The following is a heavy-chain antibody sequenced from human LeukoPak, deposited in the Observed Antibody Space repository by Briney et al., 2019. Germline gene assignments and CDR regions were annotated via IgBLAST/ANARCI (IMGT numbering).Heavy chain of an antibody. D-gene: IGHD3-22*01. V-gene: IGHV3-23*01. CDR1: GFAFSSYA. CDR3: AKAHSSGYPAAFDY. Sequence: GGSLRLSCAASGFAFSSYAMSWVRQAPGKGLEWVSAISGSGGSTYYADSVKGRFTIPRDNSKNTLYLQMNSLRAEDTAVYYCAKAHSSGYPAAFDYWGQGTLVTVSS. J-gene: IGHJ4*02. CDR2: ISGSGGST.